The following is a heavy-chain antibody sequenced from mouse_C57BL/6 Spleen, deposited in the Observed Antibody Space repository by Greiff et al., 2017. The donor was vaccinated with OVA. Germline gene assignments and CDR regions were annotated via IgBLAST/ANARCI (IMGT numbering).Heavy chain of an antibody. Sequence: VQLQQSGPELVKPGASVKLSCKASGYTFTSYDINWVKQRPGQGLEWIGWIYPGDGSTKYNEKFKGKATLTVDTSSSTAYVELNSLTSEVSAVYVCERTTYFDYWGQGTTLTVSS. CDR3: ERTTYFDY. J-gene: IGHJ2*01. CDR1: GYTFTSYD. CDR2: IYPGDGST. V-gene: IGHV1-85*01.